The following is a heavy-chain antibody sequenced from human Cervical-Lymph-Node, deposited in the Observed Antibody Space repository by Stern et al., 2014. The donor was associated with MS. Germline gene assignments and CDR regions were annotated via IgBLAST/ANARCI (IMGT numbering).Heavy chain of an antibody. D-gene: IGHD4-23*01. J-gene: IGHJ4*02. Sequence: VQLVESGGGVVQPGRSLRLSCAASGFTFSSYGMHWVRQAPGKGLEWVAVISYDGSNKYYADSVKGRFTISRDNSKNTLYLQMNSLRAEDTAVYYCAKDAYGGNSGDYFDYWGQGTLVTVSS. CDR2: ISYDGSNK. CDR1: GFTFSSYG. V-gene: IGHV3-30*18. CDR3: AKDAYGGNSGDYFDY.